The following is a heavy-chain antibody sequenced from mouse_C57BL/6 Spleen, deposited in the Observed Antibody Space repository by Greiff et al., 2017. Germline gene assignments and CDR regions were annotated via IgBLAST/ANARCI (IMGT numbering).Heavy chain of an antibody. D-gene: IGHD2-3*01. Sequence: EVQLMESGAELVRPGASVKLSCTASGFNINDYYMHWVQQRPEKGLEWIGRIDPGDGDTDYAAKFQGRATMTADKSSNTAYLQLSSLTSEDTAVYYCTAEEGGYYYAIDYWGQGTTLTVSS. CDR2: IDPGDGDT. V-gene: IGHV14-1*01. J-gene: IGHJ2*01. CDR1: GFNINDYY. CDR3: TAEEGGYYYAIDY.